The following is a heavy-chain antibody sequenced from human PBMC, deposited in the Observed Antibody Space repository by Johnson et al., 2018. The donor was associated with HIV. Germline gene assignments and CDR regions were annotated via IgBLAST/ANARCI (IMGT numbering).Heavy chain of an antibody. CDR2: IWYDGSNN. D-gene: IGHD3-22*01. CDR1: GFTFSSYG. Sequence: QVLLVESGGGVVQPGRSLRLSCAASGFTFSSYGMHWVRQAPGKGLEWVAVIWYDGSNNYYADSVKGRFTISRDNAKNSLYLQMNSLRAEDTAVYYCASDYYYDSRARLGAFDIWGQGTMVTVSS. J-gene: IGHJ3*02. V-gene: IGHV3-33*01. CDR3: ASDYYYDSRARLGAFDI.